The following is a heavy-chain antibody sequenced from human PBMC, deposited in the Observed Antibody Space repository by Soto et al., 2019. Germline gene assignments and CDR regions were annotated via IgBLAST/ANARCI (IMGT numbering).Heavy chain of an antibody. CDR1: GGSISSYY. D-gene: IGHD6-13*01. CDR3: ARAAAGENYYYYYYMDV. CDR2: IYYSGST. Sequence: SETLSLTCTVSGGSISSYYWSWIRQPPGKGLEWIGYIYYSGSTNYNPSLKSRVTISVETSKNQFSLKLSSVTAADTAVYYCARAAAGENYYYYYYMDVWGKGTTVTVSS. J-gene: IGHJ6*03. V-gene: IGHV4-59*01.